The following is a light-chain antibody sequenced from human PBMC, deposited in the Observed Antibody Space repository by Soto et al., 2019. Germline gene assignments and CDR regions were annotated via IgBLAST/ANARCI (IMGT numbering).Light chain of an antibody. CDR2: SVS. Sequence: DIQMTQSPSSLSASVGDRVSITCRASQAINTHLNWYQQKPGEAPKLLIYSVSRLHNGVPSRFSGSGSGTDFTLTISGLQPEDFATYYCQQSYSIPPWTFGQVANVDI. V-gene: IGKV1-39*01. CDR3: QQSYSIPPWT. J-gene: IGKJ1*01. CDR1: QAINTH.